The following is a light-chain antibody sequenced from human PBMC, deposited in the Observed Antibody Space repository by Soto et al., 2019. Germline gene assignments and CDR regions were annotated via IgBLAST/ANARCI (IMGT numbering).Light chain of an antibody. Sequence: DAVLSQSPVFLPVTLGQPASISCRSSQSLVHSDGNTSSNWFQQRPGQPPRRLIYKVSIRGSGVPDRFSGSGSGTDFTLKSSRVEAEDAGVYYCMQGTSSRTFGQGTKVDIK. CDR3: MQGTSSRT. V-gene: IGKV2-30*02. J-gene: IGKJ1*01. CDR1: QSLVHSDGNTS. CDR2: KVS.